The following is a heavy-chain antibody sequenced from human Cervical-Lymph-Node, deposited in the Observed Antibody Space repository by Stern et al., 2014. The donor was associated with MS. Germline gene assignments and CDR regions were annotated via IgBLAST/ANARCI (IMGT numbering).Heavy chain of an antibody. D-gene: IGHD5-18*01. Sequence: VQLVESGGGVVQPGRSLRLSCAASGFTFSNYGMHWVRQAPGKGLEWVALIWSDGNNKYHADSVKGRFTNSRDNSKNTLYLQMNSLRPEDTAIYYCARSNTYGIDYWGQGTLVTVSS. CDR2: IWSDGNNK. J-gene: IGHJ4*02. V-gene: IGHV3-33*01. CDR3: ARSNTYGIDY. CDR1: GFTFSNYG.